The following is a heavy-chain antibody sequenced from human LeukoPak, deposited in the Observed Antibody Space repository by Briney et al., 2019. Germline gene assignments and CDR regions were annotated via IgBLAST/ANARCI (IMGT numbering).Heavy chain of an antibody. Sequence: GGSLRLSCAASGFTFSSYAMHWVRQAPGKGLEWVAFIRYDGSKKYYADSVKGRFTISRDNAKNSLYLQMNSLRAEDTAVYYCVRDHSGWSLDPWGQGTLVTVSS. CDR2: IRYDGSKK. V-gene: IGHV3-30*02. CDR3: VRDHSGWSLDP. D-gene: IGHD6-19*01. J-gene: IGHJ5*02. CDR1: GFTFSSYA.